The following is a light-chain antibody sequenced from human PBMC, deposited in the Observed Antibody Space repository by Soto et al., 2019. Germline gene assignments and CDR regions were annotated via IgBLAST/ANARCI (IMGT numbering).Light chain of an antibody. CDR2: AAS. J-gene: IGKJ3*01. CDR3: QQSYSTLFT. Sequence: DIQMTQSPSSLSASVGDRVTITCRASQTVIKYLDWYQQKPGRAPNLLIYAASRLQSGVPSRFSASGAGTEFTLTISSLQPEDFATYYCQQSYSTLFTFGPGTKVEI. CDR1: QTVIKY. V-gene: IGKV1-39*01.